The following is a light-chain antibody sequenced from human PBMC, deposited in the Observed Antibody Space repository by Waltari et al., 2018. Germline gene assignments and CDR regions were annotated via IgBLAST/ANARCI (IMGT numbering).Light chain of an antibody. Sequence: DFQMTQSPSSLSASVGDRVTITCRASQNIKTYLNWYQQKPGKAPNLLIYAASTLQNGVPLRFSGIGSGTDFTLTISSLQPEDFATYYCQQSYSTPRTFGQGTRVEIK. V-gene: IGKV1-39*01. CDR3: QQSYSTPRT. CDR1: QNIKTY. J-gene: IGKJ1*01. CDR2: AAS.